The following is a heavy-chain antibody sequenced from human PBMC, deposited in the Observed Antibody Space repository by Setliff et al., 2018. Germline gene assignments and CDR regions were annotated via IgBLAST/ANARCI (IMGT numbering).Heavy chain of an antibody. CDR3: AGDPPGPHLVYTY. V-gene: IGHV3-23*01. CDR2: ISGSGGST. Sequence: GGSLRLSCAASGFTFTSYAMNWVRQAPGKGLEWVSAISGSGGSTDYADSVKGRFTISRDNSKNTLYLQMNGLRDEDTAIYYCAGDPPGPHLVYTYWGQGALVTVSS. CDR1: GFTFTSYA. D-gene: IGHD3-16*01. J-gene: IGHJ4*02.